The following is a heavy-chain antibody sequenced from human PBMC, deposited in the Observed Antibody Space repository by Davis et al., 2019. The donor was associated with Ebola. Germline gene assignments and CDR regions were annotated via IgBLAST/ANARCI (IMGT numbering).Heavy chain of an antibody. V-gene: IGHV1-2*06. J-gene: IGHJ6*04. D-gene: IGHD3-10*01. CDR3: ARATLWFGESYGMDV. CDR1: GYTFTGYY. CDR2: INPNSGGT. Sequence: ASVKVSCKASGYTFTGYYMHWARQAPGQGLEWMGRINPNSGGTNYAQKFQGRVTMTRDTSISTAYMELSRLRSDDTAVYYCARATLWFGESYGMDVWGKGTTVTVSS.